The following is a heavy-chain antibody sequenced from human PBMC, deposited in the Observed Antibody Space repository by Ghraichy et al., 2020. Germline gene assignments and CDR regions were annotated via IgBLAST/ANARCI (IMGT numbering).Heavy chain of an antibody. Sequence: SETLSLTCTVSGGSISSSSYYWGWICQPPGKGLEWIGSIYYSGSTYYNPSLKSRVTISVDTSKNQFSLKLSSVTAADTAVYYCARLVFRSYSSSSYYYYGMDVWGQGTTVTVSS. CDR1: GGSISSSSYY. J-gene: IGHJ6*02. CDR3: ARLVFRSYSSSSYYYYGMDV. CDR2: IYYSGST. D-gene: IGHD6-6*01. V-gene: IGHV4-39*01.